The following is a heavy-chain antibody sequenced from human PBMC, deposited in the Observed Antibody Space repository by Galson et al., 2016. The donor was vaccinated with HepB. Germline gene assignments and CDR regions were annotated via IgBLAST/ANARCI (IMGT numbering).Heavy chain of an antibody. V-gene: IGHV3-23*01. Sequence: SLRLSCAASGFTFSSYVMSWVRQAPGQGLEWVSGIVGSGGTTYYAESVQGRFIVSRDNSKNILHLQMDSLRVEDTAIYYWAGQQLWPSFDYWCQGILVTVS. CDR3: AGQQLWPSFDY. J-gene: IGHJ4*02. CDR2: IVGSGGTT. CDR1: GFTFSSYV. D-gene: IGHD5-18*01.